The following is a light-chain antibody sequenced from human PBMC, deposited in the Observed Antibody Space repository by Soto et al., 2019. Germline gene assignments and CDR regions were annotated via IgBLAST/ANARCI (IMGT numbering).Light chain of an antibody. V-gene: IGKV3-15*01. CDR2: GAS. CDR3: QHYDDWPPWT. Sequence: EIVMTQSPATLSVSPGERATLSCRASQSISSNLAWYQQNPGQAPRLLIYGASTRATGIPARFSGSGSGTEFALTISSLQSEDFAVYYCQHYDDWPPWTFGQGTKVVIK. CDR1: QSISSN. J-gene: IGKJ1*01.